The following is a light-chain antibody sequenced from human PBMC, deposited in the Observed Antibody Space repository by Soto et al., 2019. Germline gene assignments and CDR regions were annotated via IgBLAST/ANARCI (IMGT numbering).Light chain of an antibody. Sequence: QSVLTQPASVSGSPGQSITISGTGTSTDVGANNYVSWYQQNPCIAPKFMIYDVTNRPSGVSNRFSGSKSGNTASLTISGLQDEDEADYYGYSHVDGTTWVFGGGTKLTV. CDR3: YSHVDGTTWV. J-gene: IGLJ2*01. CDR1: STDVGANNY. CDR2: DVT. V-gene: IGLV2-14*01.